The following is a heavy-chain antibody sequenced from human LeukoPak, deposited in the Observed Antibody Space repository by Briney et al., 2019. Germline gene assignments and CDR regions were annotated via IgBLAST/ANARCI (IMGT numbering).Heavy chain of an antibody. V-gene: IGHV3-11*01. D-gene: IGHD3-10*01. CDR1: GFTFSDYY. CDR2: ISSRENTI. Sequence: GGSLRLSCAASGFTFSDYYMSWIRQAPGKGLEWVSYISSRENTIYYADSVKGRFTISRDSAKNSLYLQMNSLRADDTAAYYCARVPRYGSESYYSLDHWGQGTLVTVSS. CDR3: ARVPRYGSESYYSLDH. J-gene: IGHJ4*02.